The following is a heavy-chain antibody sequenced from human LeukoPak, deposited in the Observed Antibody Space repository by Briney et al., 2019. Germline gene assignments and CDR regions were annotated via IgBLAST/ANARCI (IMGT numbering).Heavy chain of an antibody. J-gene: IGHJ3*02. D-gene: IGHD3-22*01. CDR2: IYYSGSA. CDR1: GGSISSYY. Sequence: SETLSLTCTVSGGSISSYYWSWIRQPPGKGLEWIGYIYYSGSANYNPSLKSRVTISVDTSKNQFSLKLSSVTAADTAVYYCAGQHDSSGYLDAFDIWGQGTMVTVSS. CDR3: AGQHDSSGYLDAFDI. V-gene: IGHV4-59*08.